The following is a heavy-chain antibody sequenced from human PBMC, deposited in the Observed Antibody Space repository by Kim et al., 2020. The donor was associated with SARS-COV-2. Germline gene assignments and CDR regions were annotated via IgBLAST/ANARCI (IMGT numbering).Heavy chain of an antibody. J-gene: IGHJ4*02. V-gene: IGHV7-4-1*02. Sequence: ASVKVSCKASGYTFTSYAMNWVRQAPGQGLEWMGWINTNTGNPTYAQGFTGRFVFSLDTSVSTAYLQISSLKAEDTAVYYCARAHYYDSSGYQEPYYFDYWGQGTLVTVSS. D-gene: IGHD3-22*01. CDR3: ARAHYYDSSGYQEPYYFDY. CDR1: GYTFTSYA. CDR2: INTNTGNP.